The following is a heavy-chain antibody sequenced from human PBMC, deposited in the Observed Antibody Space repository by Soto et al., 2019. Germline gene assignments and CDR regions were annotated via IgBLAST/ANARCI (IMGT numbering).Heavy chain of an antibody. CDR2: IYYSGST. Sequence: LSLTCTVSGGSISSGGYYWSWIRQHPGKGLEWIGYIYYSGSTNYNPSLKSRATISVDTSKNQFSLKLSSVTAADTAVYYCARVGKRGYSYGGAFDIWGQGTMVTVSS. J-gene: IGHJ3*02. CDR3: ARVGKRGYSYGGAFDI. CDR1: GGSISSGGYY. V-gene: IGHV4-61*08. D-gene: IGHD5-18*01.